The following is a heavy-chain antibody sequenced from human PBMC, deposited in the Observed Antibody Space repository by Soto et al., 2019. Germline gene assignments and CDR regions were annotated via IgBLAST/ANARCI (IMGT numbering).Heavy chain of an antibody. CDR3: ASSDYYDSSGYYWGYYYYGMDV. CDR1: GGTFSSYA. V-gene: IGHV1-69*13. J-gene: IGHJ6*02. Sequence: SVKVSCKASGGTFSSYAISWVRQAPGQGLEWMGGIIPIFGTANYAQKFQGRVTITADESTSTAYMELSSLRSEDTAVYYCASSDYYDSSGYYWGYYYYGMDVWGQGTTVTVSS. D-gene: IGHD3-22*01. CDR2: IIPIFGTA.